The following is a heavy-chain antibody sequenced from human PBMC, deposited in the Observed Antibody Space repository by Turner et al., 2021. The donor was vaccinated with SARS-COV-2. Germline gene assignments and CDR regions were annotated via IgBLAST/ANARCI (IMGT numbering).Heavy chain of an antibody. V-gene: IGHV3-30-3*01. Sequence: QVQLVASGGGVVQPGRLLRLSCAAPGFTLIRYVMHWVRQAPGKGLEWVAVISYDGSNKYYADSVKGRFTISRDNSKNTLYLQMNSLRGEDTAVYYCARDSGDFDYWGQGTLVTVSS. CDR3: ARDSGDFDY. CDR2: ISYDGSNK. D-gene: IGHD3-10*01. CDR1: GFTLIRYV. J-gene: IGHJ4*02.